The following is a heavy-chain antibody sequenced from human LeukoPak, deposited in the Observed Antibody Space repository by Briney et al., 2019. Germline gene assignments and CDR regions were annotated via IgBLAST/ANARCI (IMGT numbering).Heavy chain of an antibody. CDR1: GFTFSSHS. J-gene: IGHJ3*02. Sequence: PGGSLRLXCAASGFTFSSHSMNWVRQAPGKGLEWVSSISSSSSYIYYADSVKGRFTISRDNAKNSMYLQMNSLRAEDTAVYYCARVRYYDYVWGSSTTSDAFDIWGQGTMVTVSS. CDR3: ARVRYYDYVWGSSTTSDAFDI. V-gene: IGHV3-21*01. CDR2: ISSSSSYI. D-gene: IGHD3-16*01.